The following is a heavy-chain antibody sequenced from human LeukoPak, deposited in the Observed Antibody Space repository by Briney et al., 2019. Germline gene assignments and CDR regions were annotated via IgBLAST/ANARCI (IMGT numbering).Heavy chain of an antibody. Sequence: GGSLRLSRTASGFTFGDYLMSWFRQAPGKGLEWIGFISGGTTEYAASVKGRFTISRDDSTSIAYLQMNSLTTEDTAVYYCSRGSGWLSVYWGQGTLVTVSS. J-gene: IGHJ4*02. D-gene: IGHD6-19*01. CDR1: GFTFGDYL. CDR3: SRGSGWLSVY. CDR2: ISGGTT. V-gene: IGHV3-49*03.